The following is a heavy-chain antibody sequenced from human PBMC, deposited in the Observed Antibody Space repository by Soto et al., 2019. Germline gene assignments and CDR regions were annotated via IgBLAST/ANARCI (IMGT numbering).Heavy chain of an antibody. J-gene: IGHJ6*04. Sequence: EVQLVESGGGLVQPGGSLRLSCAASGFTVSSNYMSWVRQAPGKGLEWVSVIYSGGSTYYADPVKGRFTISRHNSKNTLYLQMNSLRAEDTAVYYCARDSLGRYYYDSSGYYRYYYYYGMVVWGGGTTVAVSS. CDR3: ARDSLGRYYYDSSGYYRYYYYYGMVV. CDR2: IYSGGST. CDR1: GFTVSSNY. D-gene: IGHD3-22*01. V-gene: IGHV3-53*04.